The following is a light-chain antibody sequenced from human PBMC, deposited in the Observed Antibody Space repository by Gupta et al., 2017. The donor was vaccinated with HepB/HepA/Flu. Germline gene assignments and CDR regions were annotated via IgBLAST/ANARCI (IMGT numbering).Light chain of an antibody. V-gene: IGKV3-20*01. J-gene: IGKJ1*01. CDR1: QSVGSSY. CDR2: GAS. Sequence: DIVLTQYPGTLSLSSGERATLSCRASQSVGSSYLAWYQQKPGQPPRLLIYGASRRATGVPDRFSGSGCGTEFTLTISRREPEDFAVYYCQQQGSSPCTFGQGTKVEIK. CDR3: QQQGSSPCT.